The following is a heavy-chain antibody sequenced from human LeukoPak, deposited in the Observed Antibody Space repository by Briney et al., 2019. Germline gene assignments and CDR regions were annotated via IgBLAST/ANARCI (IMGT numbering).Heavy chain of an antibody. V-gene: IGHV4-39*01. Sequence: SETLSLTCSVSGGSISSSNYYWGWVRQPPGKGLEWIGSFYYSGSTYYNPSLKSRVTIFADTSKNQFSLKVRSVTAADTAVYYCANRGNYGYFDYWGQGTPVTVSS. CDR3: ANRGNYGYFDY. J-gene: IGHJ4*02. CDR1: GGSISSSNYY. CDR2: FYYSGST. D-gene: IGHD3-10*01.